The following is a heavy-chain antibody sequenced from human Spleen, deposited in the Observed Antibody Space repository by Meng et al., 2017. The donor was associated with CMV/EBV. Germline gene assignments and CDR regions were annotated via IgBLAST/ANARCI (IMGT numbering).Heavy chain of an antibody. V-gene: IGHV1-69*05. CDR1: GCTFSRYA. CDR3: ARPGIAARRTHPNYYYYGMDV. J-gene: IGHJ6*02. CDR2: IIPIFGTA. Sequence: PVKVSCKASGCTFSRYAISWVRQTPGQGLEWMGRIIPIFGTANYAQKFQGRVTITTDESTSTAYMELSSLRSEDTAVYYCARPGIAARRTHPNYYYYGMDVWGQGTTVTVSS. D-gene: IGHD6-6*01.